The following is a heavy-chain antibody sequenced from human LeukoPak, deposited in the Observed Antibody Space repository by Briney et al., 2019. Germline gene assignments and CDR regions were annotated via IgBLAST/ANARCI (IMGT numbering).Heavy chain of an antibody. CDR2: INTNTGNP. J-gene: IGHJ4*02. CDR1: GYTFTSYA. D-gene: IGHD5-24*01. V-gene: IGHV7-4-1*02. Sequence: GASVKVSCKASGYTFTSYAMNWVRQAPGQGLEWMRWINTNTGNPTYAQGFTGRFVFSLDTSVSTAYLQISSLKAEDTAVYYCARHRSGWLQSSFDYWGQGTLVTVSS. CDR3: ARHRSGWLQSSFDY.